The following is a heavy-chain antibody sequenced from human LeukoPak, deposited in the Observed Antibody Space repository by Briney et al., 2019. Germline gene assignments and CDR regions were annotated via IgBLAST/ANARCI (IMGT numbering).Heavy chain of an antibody. CDR2: INPNSGGT. Sequence: ASVKVSCKAPGYTFTGYYMHWVRQAPGQGLEWMGWINPNSGGTNYAQKFQGWVTMTRDTSISTAYMELSRLRSDDTAVYYCATNLYCSGGSCYGRDLIALDYWGQGTLVTVSS. CDR1: GYTFTGYY. V-gene: IGHV1-2*04. J-gene: IGHJ4*02. CDR3: ATNLYCSGGSCYGRDLIALDY. D-gene: IGHD2-15*01.